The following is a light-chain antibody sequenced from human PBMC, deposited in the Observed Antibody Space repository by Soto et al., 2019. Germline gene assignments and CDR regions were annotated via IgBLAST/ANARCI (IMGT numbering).Light chain of an antibody. CDR2: DNN. CDR3: GPWDSSRSAGV. CDR1: SSNIGNNY. V-gene: IGLV1-51*01. Sequence: QSVLTQPPSVSAAPGQKVTIACSGSSSNIGNNYVSWYQQLPGTAPKLLIYDNNKRPSGIPDRFSGSKSGTSATLGITGLQTGDEADYYCGPWDSSRSAGVFGTGTQLTVL. J-gene: IGLJ1*01.